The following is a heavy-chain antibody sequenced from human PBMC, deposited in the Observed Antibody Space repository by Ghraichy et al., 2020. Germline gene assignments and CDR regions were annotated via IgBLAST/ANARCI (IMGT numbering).Heavy chain of an antibody. D-gene: IGHD6-19*01. V-gene: IGHV3-48*02. Sequence: LSLTCAASGFTFSTYSMNWVRQAPGRGLEWVSYITAGSTTIYYADSVRGRFTISRDNAKNSLYLQMISLRDEDTAVYYCATLAVADKIDFWGQGALVTVSS. CDR2: ITAGSTTI. J-gene: IGHJ4*02. CDR1: GFTFSTYS. CDR3: ATLAVADKIDF.